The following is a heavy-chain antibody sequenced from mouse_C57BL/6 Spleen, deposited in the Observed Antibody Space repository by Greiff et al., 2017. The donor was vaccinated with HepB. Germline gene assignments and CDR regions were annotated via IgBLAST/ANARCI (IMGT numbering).Heavy chain of an antibody. V-gene: IGHV5-4*03. CDR3: ASADGYYSYWYFDV. Sequence: EVKLVESGGGLVKPGGSLKLSCAASGFTFSSYAMSWVRQTPEKRLEWVATISDGGSYTYYPDNVKGRFTISRDNAKNNLYLQMSHLKSEDTAMYYCASADGYYSYWYFDVWGTGTTVTVSS. CDR2: ISDGGSYT. J-gene: IGHJ1*03. D-gene: IGHD2-3*01. CDR1: GFTFSSYA.